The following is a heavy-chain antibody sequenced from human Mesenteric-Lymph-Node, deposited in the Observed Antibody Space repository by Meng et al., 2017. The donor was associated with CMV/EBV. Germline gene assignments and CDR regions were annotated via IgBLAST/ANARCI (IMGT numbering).Heavy chain of an antibody. Sequence: GESLKISCAASGFTFSSYSMNWVRQAPGKGLEWVSVIYSGGSSTYYADSVKGRFTISRDNPKNTLYLQMNSLRAEDTAVYYCTRARGRIAAAEDYFDYWGQGTPVTVSS. CDR1: GFTFSSYS. V-gene: IGHV3-23*03. D-gene: IGHD6-13*01. CDR3: TRARGRIAAAEDYFDY. J-gene: IGHJ4*02. CDR2: IYSGGSST.